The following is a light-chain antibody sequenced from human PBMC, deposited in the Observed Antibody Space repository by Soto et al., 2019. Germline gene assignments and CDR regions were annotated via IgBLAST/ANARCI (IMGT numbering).Light chain of an antibody. Sequence: LTQPPSASGSPGQSVTISCTGTSSDVGGYDYVSWYQQHPGKAPKLMIYEVTKRPSGVPDRFSGSKSGNTASLTVSGLQAEDDADYYCASYGGNNNFVFGSGTKVTVL. J-gene: IGLJ1*01. V-gene: IGLV2-8*01. CDR2: EVT. CDR1: SSDVGGYDY. CDR3: ASYGGNNNFV.